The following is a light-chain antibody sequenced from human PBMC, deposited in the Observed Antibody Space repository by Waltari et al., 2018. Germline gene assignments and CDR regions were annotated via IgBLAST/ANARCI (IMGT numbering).Light chain of an antibody. J-gene: IGKJ2*01. CDR3: QQYDNLPYT. V-gene: IGKV1-33*01. CDR1: QEISNY. CDR2: DAS. Sequence: DIQMTQSPSSLSASVGDRVTITCQASQEISNYLNWYQQKPGKAPKLLIYDASNLETGVPSRFSGSGSGTDFTFTISSLQPEDIATYYCQQYDNLPYTVGQGTKLEIK.